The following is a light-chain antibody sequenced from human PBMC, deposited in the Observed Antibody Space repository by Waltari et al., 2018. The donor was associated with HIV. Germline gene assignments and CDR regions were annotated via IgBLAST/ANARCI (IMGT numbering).Light chain of an antibody. CDR3: ATWDSSLSAVV. CDR1: SSKIGRTY. V-gene: IGLV1-51*01. CDR2: DNN. J-gene: IGLJ2*01. Sequence: QSVLTQSPSVSAAPGQKVTISCSGHSSKIGRTYLSWYPQLPGTAPKFLIYDNNKRPSGIPDRFSGSKSGTSATVGITGLQTGDEADYYCATWDSSLSAVVFGGGTKLTVL.